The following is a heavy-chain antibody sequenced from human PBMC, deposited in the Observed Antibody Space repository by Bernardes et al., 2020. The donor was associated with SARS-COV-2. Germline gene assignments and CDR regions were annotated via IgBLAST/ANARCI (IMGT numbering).Heavy chain of an antibody. CDR1: GFTFSSYT. CDR2: INTGRGNT. V-gene: IGHV3-21*01. Sequence: GGSLRLSCAASGFTFSSYTMNWVRQAPGKGLEWVSSINTGRGNTYYADSVKGRFTISRDDVKNSLYLQMNSLRAEDTAVYYCATLPVTGTFDYWGQGTLVTVSS. D-gene: IGHD6-19*01. CDR3: ATLPVTGTFDY. J-gene: IGHJ4*02.